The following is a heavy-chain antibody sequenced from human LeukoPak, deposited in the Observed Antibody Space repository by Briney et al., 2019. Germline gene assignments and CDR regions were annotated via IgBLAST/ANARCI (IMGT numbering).Heavy chain of an antibody. CDR2: IIPIFGTA. V-gene: IGHV1-69*05. CDR3: ASEDYYGSGSYTLNWFDP. J-gene: IGHJ5*02. D-gene: IGHD3-10*01. Sequence: SVKVSCKASGYTFTGYYMHWVRQAPGQGLEWMGRIIPIFGTANYAQKFQGRVTITTDESTSTAYMELSSLRSEDTAVYYCASEDYYGSGSYTLNWFDPWGQGTLVTVSS. CDR1: GYTFTGYY.